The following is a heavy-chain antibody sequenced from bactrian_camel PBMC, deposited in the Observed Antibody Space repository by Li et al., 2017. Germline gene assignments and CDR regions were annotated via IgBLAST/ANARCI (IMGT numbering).Heavy chain of an antibody. J-gene: IGHJ4*01. CDR1: GDSDSACE. D-gene: IGHD6*01. CDR2: ILSDGSE. Sequence: VQLAESGGGSAQAVGSLRLACAMSGDSDSACEMGWYRQTPGEERELLSHILSDGSEYYHNSVKGRFTISQDNAKNMLYLQINSLKPDDTAMYYCNVLVGTLRQGQGTQVTVS. V-gene: IGHV3S53*01.